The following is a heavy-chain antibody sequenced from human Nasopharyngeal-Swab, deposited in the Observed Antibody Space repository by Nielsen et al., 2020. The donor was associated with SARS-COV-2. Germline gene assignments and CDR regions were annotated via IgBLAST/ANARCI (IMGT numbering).Heavy chain of an antibody. V-gene: IGHV3-74*01. CDR3: ASQLGHPDS. D-gene: IGHD2-2*01. Sequence: GGTLRLSCAASGSTYSTHGMPWVSEAPGKGLVGGSRISEDGSITTYADSVKGRFTISRDNAKNTPFLQMHSLRADDTAIYYCASQLGHPDSWGQGTLVTVSS. CDR2: ISEDGSIT. J-gene: IGHJ4*02. CDR1: GSTYSTHG.